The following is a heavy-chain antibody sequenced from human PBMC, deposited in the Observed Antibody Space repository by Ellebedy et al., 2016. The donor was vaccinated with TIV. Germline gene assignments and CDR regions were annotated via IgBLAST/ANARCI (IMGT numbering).Heavy chain of an antibody. Sequence: AASVKVSCKVSGYTLTELSMHWVRQAPRQGIEWMGGFDPEDGETIYAQKFQGRVTMTEDTSPDTAYMVLSSLRSEDTAVYYCARDSMRMTTLLFDPWGQGTLVTVSS. CDR3: ARDSMRMTTLLFDP. V-gene: IGHV1-24*01. CDR2: FDPEDGET. CDR1: GYTLTELS. D-gene: IGHD3-16*01. J-gene: IGHJ5*02.